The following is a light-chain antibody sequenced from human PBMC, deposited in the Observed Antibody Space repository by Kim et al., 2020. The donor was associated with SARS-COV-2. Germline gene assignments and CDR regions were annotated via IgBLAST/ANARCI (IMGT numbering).Light chain of an antibody. J-gene: IGKJ1*01. V-gene: IGKV1-27*01. CDR2: AAS. CDR3: QKYNSGLRT. CDR1: QAISTY. Sequence: DIQMTQSPASLSASLGDRVTITCRASQAISTYLAWYQQKPGKPPQLLIHAASTLQSGVPYRFSGSGSGTEFTLTISSLQPEDVGIYYCQKYNSGLRTFGPGTRVEIK.